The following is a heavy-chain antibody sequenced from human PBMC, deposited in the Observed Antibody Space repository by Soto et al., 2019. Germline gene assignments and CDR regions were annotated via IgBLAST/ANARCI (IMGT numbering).Heavy chain of an antibody. D-gene: IGHD6-6*01. Sequence: SETLSLTCAVYGGSFSGYYWSWIRQPPGKGLEWIGEINHSGSTNYNPSLKSRVTISVDTSKNQFSLKLSSVTAADTAVYYCARASLEYSSSRLDYWGQGTLVTVSS. CDR1: GGSFSGYY. CDR3: ARASLEYSSSRLDY. J-gene: IGHJ4*02. V-gene: IGHV4-34*01. CDR2: INHSGST.